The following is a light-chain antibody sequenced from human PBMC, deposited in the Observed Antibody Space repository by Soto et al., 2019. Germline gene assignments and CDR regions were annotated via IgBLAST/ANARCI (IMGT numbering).Light chain of an antibody. CDR2: NNN. CDR3: AAGADSLNGVV. J-gene: IGLJ2*01. V-gene: IGLV1-44*01. Sequence: QSVLTQPPSASGTPGQRVTISCSGSSSNIGSNSVNWYQQFPGTAPKLLIYNNNQKPSGVPARFPGSKFGTSVSLALSGLQSEDEADYYCAAGADSLNGVVFGGGTKLTVL. CDR1: SSNIGSNS.